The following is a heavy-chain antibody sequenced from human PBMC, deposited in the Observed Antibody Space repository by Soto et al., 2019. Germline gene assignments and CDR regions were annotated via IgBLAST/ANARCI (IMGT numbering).Heavy chain of an antibody. CDR2: ISYDGSNK. D-gene: IGHD6-19*01. CDR1: GFTFSSYG. V-gene: IGHV3-30*18. Sequence: QVQLVESGGGVVQPGRSLRLSCAASGFTFSSYGMHWVRQAPGKGLEWVAVISYDGSNKYYADSVKGRFTISRDNSKNTLYLQMNSLRAEDTAVYYCANARGSGWSCWFDPWGHGTLVTVSS. CDR3: ANARGSGWSCWFDP. J-gene: IGHJ5*02.